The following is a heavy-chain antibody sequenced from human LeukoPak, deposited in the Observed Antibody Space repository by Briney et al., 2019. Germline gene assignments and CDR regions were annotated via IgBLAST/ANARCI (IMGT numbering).Heavy chain of an antibody. CDR1: GGSISSYY. Sequence: PSETLSLTCTVSGGSISSYYWSWIRQPAGKGLEWIGRIYTSGSTNYNPSLKSRVTISVDKSKNQFSLKLSSVTAADTAVYYCARAIAAAGLYYFDYWGQGTLVTASS. CDR3: ARAIAAAGLYYFDY. V-gene: IGHV4-4*07. D-gene: IGHD6-13*01. CDR2: IYTSGST. J-gene: IGHJ4*02.